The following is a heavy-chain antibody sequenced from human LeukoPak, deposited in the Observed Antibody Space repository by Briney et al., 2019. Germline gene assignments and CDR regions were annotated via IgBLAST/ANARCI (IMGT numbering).Heavy chain of an antibody. CDR2: IYPGDSDT. CDR1: GYSFTSYW. D-gene: IGHD3-22*01. Sequence: GESLKISCKGSGYSFTSYWIGWVRQIPGKGLEWMGIIYPGDSDTRYSPSFQGQVTMSADKSITTATLQWSSLKASDTAMYYCARQRNYYDSSGYYISGPDAFDIWGQGTMVTVSS. J-gene: IGHJ3*02. V-gene: IGHV5-51*01. CDR3: ARQRNYYDSSGYYISGPDAFDI.